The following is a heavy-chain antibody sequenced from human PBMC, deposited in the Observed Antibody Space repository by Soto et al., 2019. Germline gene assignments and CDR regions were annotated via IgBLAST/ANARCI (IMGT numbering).Heavy chain of an antibody. CDR1: GYTFTVYY. Sequence: ASVKVSCKASGYTFTVYYMHWVRQAPGQGLEWMGWINPKSGGTMYPQKLQGRVTMTWDTSISTAYMALTRLRSDDTAVYYCARDLAKGGGSAGFDYWGQGTQVTVSS. CDR3: ARDLAKGGGSAGFDY. D-gene: IGHD1-26*01. V-gene: IGHV1-2*02. CDR2: INPKSGGT. J-gene: IGHJ4*02.